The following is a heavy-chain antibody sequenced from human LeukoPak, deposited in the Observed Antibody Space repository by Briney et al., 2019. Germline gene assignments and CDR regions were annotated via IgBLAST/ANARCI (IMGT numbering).Heavy chain of an antibody. J-gene: IGHJ4*02. D-gene: IGHD6-19*01. Sequence: ASVKVSCKASGYTFTDYYMHWVRQAPGQGLEWMGWINPNSGATNYAQKFQGRVTMTRDTSISIAYMELSRLRSDDTAVYYCARESYSSVYNWGQGTLVTVSS. CDR2: INPNSGAT. CDR3: ARESYSSVYN. CDR1: GYTFTDYY. V-gene: IGHV1-2*02.